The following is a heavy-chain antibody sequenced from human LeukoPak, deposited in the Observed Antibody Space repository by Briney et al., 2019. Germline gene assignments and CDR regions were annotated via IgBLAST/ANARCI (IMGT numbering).Heavy chain of an antibody. J-gene: IGHJ6*03. V-gene: IGHV1-69*05. Sequence: SVKVSCKASGGTFSSYAISWVRQAPGQGLEWMGGIIPIFGTANYAQKFQGRVTITTDESTSTAYMELSSLRSEDTAVYYCASAGQSPYYYYYYMDVWGKGTTVTVSS. CDR3: ASAGQSPYYYYYYMDV. CDR1: GGTFSSYA. CDR2: IIPIFGTA.